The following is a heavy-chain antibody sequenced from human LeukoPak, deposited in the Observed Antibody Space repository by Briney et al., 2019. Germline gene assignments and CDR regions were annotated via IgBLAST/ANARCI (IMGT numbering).Heavy chain of an antibody. J-gene: IGHJ6*02. Sequence: PGGSLRLSCAASGFTFDDYAMHWVRQAPGKGLEWVSAISGSGGSTYYADSVKGRFTISRDNSKNTLYLQMNSLRAEDTAVYYCAKGSGVRGVNDYYYYYGMDVWGQGTTVTVSS. CDR3: AKGSGVRGVNDYYYYYGMDV. CDR1: GFTFDDYA. D-gene: IGHD3-10*01. CDR2: ISGSGGST. V-gene: IGHV3-23*01.